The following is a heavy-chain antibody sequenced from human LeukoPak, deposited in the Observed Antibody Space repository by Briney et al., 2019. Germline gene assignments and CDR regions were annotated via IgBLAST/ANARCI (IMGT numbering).Heavy chain of an antibody. CDR3: AKGRNIAARAEYFQH. CDR2: ISGSGGST. J-gene: IGHJ1*01. V-gene: IGHV3-23*01. CDR1: GFTFSSYA. D-gene: IGHD6-6*01. Sequence: PGGSLRLTCAASGFTFSSYAMSWVRQAPGKGLEWVSAISGSGGSTYYADSVKGRFTISRDNSKNTLYLQMNSLRAEDTAVYYCAKGRNIAARAEYFQHWGQGTLVTVSS.